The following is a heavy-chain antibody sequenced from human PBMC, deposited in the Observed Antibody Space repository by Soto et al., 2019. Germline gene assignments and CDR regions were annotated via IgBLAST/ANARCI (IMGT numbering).Heavy chain of an antibody. J-gene: IGHJ4*02. V-gene: IGHV1-3*01. CDR1: GYTFTRYG. CDR2: INAGNGNT. CDR3: ARPKDYDDCLDL. D-gene: IGHD3-22*01. Sequence: GASVKVSCKASGYTFTRYGINWVRQAPGHGLEWMGWINAGNGNTKYSQKFQGRVTFTRDTSANTAYMELSSLISEDTAVYYCARPKDYDDCLDLWGQGTLVTVSS.